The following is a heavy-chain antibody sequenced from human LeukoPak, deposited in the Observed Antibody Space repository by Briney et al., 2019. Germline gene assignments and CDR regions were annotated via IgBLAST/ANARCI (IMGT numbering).Heavy chain of an antibody. CDR3: AREVNSAREGAGFGY. J-gene: IGHJ4*02. V-gene: IGHV1-2*02. CDR1: GYTFTGYY. Sequence: ASVKVSCKASGYTFTGYYMHWMRQAPGQGLEWMGWINPNSGGTNYAQKFQGRVTMTRDTSISTAYMELSRLRSDDTAVYYCAREVNSAREGAGFGYWGQGTLVTVSS. CDR2: INPNSGGT. D-gene: IGHD6-19*01.